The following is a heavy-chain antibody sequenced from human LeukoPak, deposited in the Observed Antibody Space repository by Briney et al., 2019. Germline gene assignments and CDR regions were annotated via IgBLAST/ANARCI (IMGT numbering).Heavy chain of an antibody. CDR1: GFILSDVW. D-gene: IGHD3-22*01. Sequence: GGSLRLSCAATGFILSDVWMGWVRQAPGKGLEWVGRIKSKTDGGTTDYAAPVKGRFTVSRDDSKNTLYLQMNSLKTEDTAVYYCTTIYFYYYDSSGYYSYFDYWGQGTLVTVSS. CDR3: TTIYFYYYDSSGYYSYFDY. J-gene: IGHJ4*02. V-gene: IGHV3-15*01. CDR2: IKSKTDGGTT.